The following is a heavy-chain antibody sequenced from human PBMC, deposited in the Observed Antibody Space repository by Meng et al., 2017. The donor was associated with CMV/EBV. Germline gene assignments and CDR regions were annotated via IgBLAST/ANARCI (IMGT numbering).Heavy chain of an antibody. CDR3: ARGKAVPVGLLGGNYDMDV. Sequence: FSGCYRSWCRKPPGKGLEGMGEINHSGSTNYNPSLKSRVTRSVDTSKNQLSLKLSSVTAADTAVYYCARGKAVPVGLLGGNYDMDVWGQGTTVTVSS. V-gene: IGHV4-34*01. CDR2: INHSGST. CDR1: FSGCY. J-gene: IGHJ6*02. D-gene: IGHD2-2*01.